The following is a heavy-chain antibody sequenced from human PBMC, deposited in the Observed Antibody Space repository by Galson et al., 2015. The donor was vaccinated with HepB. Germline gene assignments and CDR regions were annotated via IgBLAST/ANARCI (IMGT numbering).Heavy chain of an antibody. D-gene: IGHD6-13*01. CDR3: ARDSAGNDY. CDR1: GFTFSDHY. CDR2: TRNKANSYTT. V-gene: IGHV3-72*01. J-gene: IGHJ4*02. Sequence: SLRLSCAASGFTFSDHYMDWVRQAPGKGLEWVGRTRNKANSYTTEYAASVKGRFTISRDDSKNSLYLQMNSLKTEDTAVYYCARDSAGNDYWGQGTLVTVSS.